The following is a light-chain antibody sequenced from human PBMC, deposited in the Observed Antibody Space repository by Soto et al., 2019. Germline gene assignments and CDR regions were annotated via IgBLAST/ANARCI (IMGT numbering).Light chain of an antibody. CDR1: ISNVGSYNL. V-gene: IGLV2-23*02. CDR3: YSYEGGRV. CDR2: EVN. Sequence: QSVLTQPASVSGSPGQSITISCTGTISNVGSYNLVSRYQQHPGKAPKLIIYEVNKRPSGVSNRFSGSKSGNTASLTISGLQTEDEADYYCYSYEGGRVFGGGTKVTVL. J-gene: IGLJ3*02.